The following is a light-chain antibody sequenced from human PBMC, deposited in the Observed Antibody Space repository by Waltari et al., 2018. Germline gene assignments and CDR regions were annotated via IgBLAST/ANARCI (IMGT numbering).Light chain of an antibody. J-gene: IGLJ3*02. Sequence: QTVVTQEPSLSVSPGGTVTLTCALSSGSLSTTSYASWYQQTPGQPPRTLVYKASSRSSGVPGRFSGSILGNRAALTITGAQAEDGSDYYCLLYLGSGIFVFGGGTKLTVL. V-gene: IGLV8-61*01. CDR1: SGSLSTTSY. CDR2: KAS. CDR3: LLYLGSGIFV.